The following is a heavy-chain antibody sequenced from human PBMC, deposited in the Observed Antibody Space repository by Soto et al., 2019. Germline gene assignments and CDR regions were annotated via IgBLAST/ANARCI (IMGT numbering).Heavy chain of an antibody. CDR3: ARLYCSGGSCPYWNGMDV. CDR1: GYTFTSYG. Sequence: QVQLVQSGAEVKKPGASVKVSCKASGYTFTSYGISWVRQAPGQGLEWMGWISAYNGNTNYAQKLQGRVTMTTDTSPRTAYMELRSLRSDDTAVYYCARLYCSGGSCPYWNGMDVWGQGTTVTVSS. CDR2: ISAYNGNT. D-gene: IGHD2-15*01. V-gene: IGHV1-18*01. J-gene: IGHJ6*02.